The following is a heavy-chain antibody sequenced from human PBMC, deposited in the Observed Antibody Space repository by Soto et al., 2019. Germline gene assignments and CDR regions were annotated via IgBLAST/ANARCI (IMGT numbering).Heavy chain of an antibody. V-gene: IGHV3-53*04. CDR3: AGDRSPHSGYDYGDY. D-gene: IGHD5-12*01. Sequence: EVQLVESGGGLVQPGGSLRLSCAASGFTVSSNYMSWVRQAPGKGLEWVSVIYSGGSTYYGDSVKGRFTISRHNSKNTLYLQMNSLKAEDTAVDYWAGDRSPHSGYDYGDYWGQGTLVTVSS. CDR1: GFTVSSNY. CDR2: IYSGGST. J-gene: IGHJ4*02.